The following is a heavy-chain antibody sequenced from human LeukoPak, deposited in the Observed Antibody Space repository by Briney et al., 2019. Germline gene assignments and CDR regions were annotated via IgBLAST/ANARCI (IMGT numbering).Heavy chain of an antibody. CDR2: IKEDGSEK. Sequence: PGGSLRLSCAGSEFTFRRYWMSWVRQAPGKGLEWVANIKEDGSEKKYMDSVKGRFTISRDNANNLLYLEMNSLRAEDTAVYYCARGGYNWNDFRMDVWGKGTTVTVSS. V-gene: IGHV3-7*04. CDR1: EFTFRRYW. CDR3: ARGGYNWNDFRMDV. J-gene: IGHJ6*04. D-gene: IGHD1-1*01.